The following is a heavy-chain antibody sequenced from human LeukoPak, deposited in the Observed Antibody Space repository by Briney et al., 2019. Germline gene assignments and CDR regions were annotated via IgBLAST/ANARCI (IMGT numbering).Heavy chain of an antibody. CDR1: GFTFASYA. CDR2: ISGSGGST. CDR3: VRDPGIYDSSGYYGLSYYGMDV. D-gene: IGHD3-22*01. V-gene: IGHV3-23*01. J-gene: IGHJ6*02. Sequence: GGSLRLSCAASGFTFASYAMTWVRQAPGKGLEWFSAISGSGGSTYYADSVKGRFTISRDNYKNTLYLQMNSLRAEDTAVYYCVRDPGIYDSSGYYGLSYYGMDVGGQGPTVTVSS.